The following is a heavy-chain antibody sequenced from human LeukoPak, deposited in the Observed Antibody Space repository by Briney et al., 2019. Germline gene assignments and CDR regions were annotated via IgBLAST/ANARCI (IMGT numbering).Heavy chain of an antibody. Sequence: GGSLRLSCAASGFTVSSNYMSWVRQAPGKGLEGVSVIYSGGNTYYADSVQGRFTISRHNSKNTLYLQMNSLRAEDTAVYYCALNYGSGSYYNPPRVWGQGTTVTVSS. CDR3: ALNYGSGSYYNPPRV. D-gene: IGHD3-10*01. CDR1: GFTVSSNY. CDR2: IYSGGNT. J-gene: IGHJ6*02. V-gene: IGHV3-53*04.